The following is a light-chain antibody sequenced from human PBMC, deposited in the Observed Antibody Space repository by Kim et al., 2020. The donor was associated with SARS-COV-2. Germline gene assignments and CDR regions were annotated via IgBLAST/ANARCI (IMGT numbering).Light chain of an antibody. Sequence: QSALTQPASVSASPGQSITISCTGTSSDIGAYNYVSWYQSLPGKAPKLIIYDVTKRPSGVSDRFSGSKSGDTASVTISGLQAEDEADYHCSSYTSSTTLSFGTGTKVTVL. CDR1: SSDIGAYNY. CDR3: SSYTSSTTLS. V-gene: IGLV2-14*03. J-gene: IGLJ1*01. CDR2: DVT.